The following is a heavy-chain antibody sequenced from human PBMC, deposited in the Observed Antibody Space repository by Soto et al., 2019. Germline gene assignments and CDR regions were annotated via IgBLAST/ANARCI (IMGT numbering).Heavy chain of an antibody. V-gene: IGHV3-21*01. CDR2: ISSSSSYI. J-gene: IGHJ4*02. Sequence: GGSLRLSCAASGFTFSSYSMNWVRQAPGKGLEWVSSISSSSSYIYYADSVKGRFTTSRDNAKNSLYLQMNRLRAEDTAVYYCAKDNYYDSSGYYYTLGYWGQGTLVTVSS. D-gene: IGHD3-22*01. CDR1: GFTFSSYS. CDR3: AKDNYYDSSGYYYTLGY.